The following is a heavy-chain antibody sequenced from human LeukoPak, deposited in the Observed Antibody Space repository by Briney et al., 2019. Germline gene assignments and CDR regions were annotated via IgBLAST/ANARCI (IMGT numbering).Heavy chain of an antibody. V-gene: IGHV3-21*01. D-gene: IGHD5-12*01. CDR3: ARDQRYSGYDWSGYFDY. J-gene: IGHJ4*02. CDR1: GFTFSSYS. CDR2: ISSSSSYI. Sequence: GGSLRLSCAASGFTFSSYSMNWVRQAPGKGLEWVSSISSSSSYIYYADSVKGRFTISRDNAKNSLYLQMNSLRAEDTAVYYCARDQRYSGYDWSGYFDYWGKGTLVTVSS.